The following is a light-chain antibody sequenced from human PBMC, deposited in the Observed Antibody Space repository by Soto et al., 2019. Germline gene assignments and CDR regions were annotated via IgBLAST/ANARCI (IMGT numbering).Light chain of an antibody. CDR1: SSNIGAGYD. Sequence: QAVVTQPPSVSGAPGQRVTISCTGSSSNIGAGYDVHWYQQLPGTAPKLLIYGNSNRPSGGPARFSGSKSGTSASLAITGLQAEDEADYYCQSYDSSLSGVVFGGGTKVTVL. J-gene: IGLJ2*01. CDR2: GNS. CDR3: QSYDSSLSGVV. V-gene: IGLV1-40*01.